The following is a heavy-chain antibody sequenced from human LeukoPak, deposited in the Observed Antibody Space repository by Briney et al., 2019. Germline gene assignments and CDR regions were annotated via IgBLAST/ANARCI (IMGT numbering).Heavy chain of an antibody. D-gene: IGHD3-16*01. Sequence: ASVKVSCKASGYTFTGYYMHWVRQAPGQGLEWMGRINPNSGGTNYAQKFQGRVTMTRDTSISTAHMELSRLRSDDTAVYYCARDLHTFGFDYWGQGTLVTVSS. CDR1: GYTFTGYY. CDR3: ARDLHTFGFDY. CDR2: INPNSGGT. J-gene: IGHJ4*02. V-gene: IGHV1-2*06.